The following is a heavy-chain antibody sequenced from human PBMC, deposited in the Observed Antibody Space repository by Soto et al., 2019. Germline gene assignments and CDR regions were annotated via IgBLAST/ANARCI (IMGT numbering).Heavy chain of an antibody. CDR2: ISSSSSYI. Sequence: EVQLVESGGGLVKPGGSLRLSWAASGFTFSSYSMNWVRQAPGKGLEWVSSISSSSSYIYYADSVKGRFTISRDNAKNSLYLQMNSLRAEDTAVYYCAREFRGLGNWFDPCGQGTLVTVSS. CDR3: AREFRGLGNWFDP. J-gene: IGHJ5*02. CDR1: GFTFSSYS. V-gene: IGHV3-21*01. D-gene: IGHD3-10*01.